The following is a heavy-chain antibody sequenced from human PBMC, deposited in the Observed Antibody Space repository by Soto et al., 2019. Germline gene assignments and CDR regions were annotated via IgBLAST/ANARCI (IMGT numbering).Heavy chain of an antibody. D-gene: IGHD4-4*01. Sequence: QPGGSLRLSCVASGFAFSIYDMTLVRQSPGKGLEWASVISGSGGFTYYADSVRGRFTISRDNSKNTLYLQMNSLRDEDTAVYYCAKGLRTVTRQMTNFDYWDQGTLVTVSS. CDR3: AKGLRTVTRQMTNFDY. CDR1: GFAFSIYD. J-gene: IGHJ4*02. CDR2: ISGSGGFT. V-gene: IGHV3-23*01.